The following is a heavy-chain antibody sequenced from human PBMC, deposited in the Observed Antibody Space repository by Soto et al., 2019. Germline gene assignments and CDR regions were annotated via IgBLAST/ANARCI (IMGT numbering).Heavy chain of an antibody. CDR3: TRDLVASTPGGLDV. Sequence: EVQLVESGGGLVQPGGSLRLSCAASGFTFSDHYMDWVRQAPGKGLEWVGRIRRKVNSYTTEYAAAVKGRFTISRDDSKNSLYLQMNSLKTDDTAVYYCTRDLVASTPGGLDVWGQGTAVAVSS. V-gene: IGHV3-72*01. J-gene: IGHJ6*02. CDR1: GFTFSDHY. CDR2: IRRKVNSYTT. D-gene: IGHD6-19*01.